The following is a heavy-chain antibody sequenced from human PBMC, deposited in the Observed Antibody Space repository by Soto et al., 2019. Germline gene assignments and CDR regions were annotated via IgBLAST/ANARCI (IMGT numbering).Heavy chain of an antibody. J-gene: IGHJ4*01. Sequence: ASVKVSCKASGYIFTDYYIHWVRQAPGQGLEWMGWINPNSDDTRYAQKFRGRVTVTMDTSISTAYMDPSRLTSDDTAVYYCARDSAAGAGIGWDYWGQGTLVTVSS. CDR2: INPNSDDT. CDR1: GYIFTDYY. V-gene: IGHV1-2*02. CDR3: ARDSAAGAGIGWDY. D-gene: IGHD6-13*01.